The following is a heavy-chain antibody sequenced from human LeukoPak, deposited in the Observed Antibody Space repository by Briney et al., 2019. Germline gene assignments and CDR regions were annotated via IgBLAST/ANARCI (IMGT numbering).Heavy chain of an antibody. CDR3: AKATSDRSGYYYGSTFDT. D-gene: IGHD3-22*01. CDR1: GFTFDDYA. CDR2: ISYNSGNI. Sequence: GRSLRLSCAAFGFTFDDYAMHWVRQAPGKGLEWVSGISYNSGNIGYADSVKGRFTISRDNAKSSLYLQMNSLRAEDMALYYCAKATSDRSGYYYGSTFDTWGQGTMVTVSS. J-gene: IGHJ3*02. V-gene: IGHV3-9*03.